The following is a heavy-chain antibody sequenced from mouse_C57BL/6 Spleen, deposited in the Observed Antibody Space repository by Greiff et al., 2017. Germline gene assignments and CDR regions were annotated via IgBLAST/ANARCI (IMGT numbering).Heavy chain of an antibody. CDR2: ISNGGGST. Sequence: DVKLVESGGGLVQPGGSLKLSCAASGFTFSDYYMYWVRQTPEKRLEWVAYISNGGGSTYYPDTVKGRFTISRDNAKNTLYLQMSRLKSEDTAMYYCARQSDGYSWYFDVWGTGTTVTVSS. CDR3: ARQSDGYSWYFDV. CDR1: GFTFSDYY. J-gene: IGHJ1*03. V-gene: IGHV5-12*01. D-gene: IGHD2-3*01.